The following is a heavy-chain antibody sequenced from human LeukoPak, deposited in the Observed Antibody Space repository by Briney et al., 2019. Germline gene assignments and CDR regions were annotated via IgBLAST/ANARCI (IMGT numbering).Heavy chain of an antibody. V-gene: IGHV1-69*13. CDR1: GGTFSSYA. J-gene: IGHJ4*02. D-gene: IGHD6-19*01. CDR2: IIPIFGTA. CDR3: ARVEHYSSGWYGGHY. Sequence: SVKVSCKASGGTFSSYAISWVRQAPGQGLEWMGGIIPIFGTANYAQKFQGRVTITADESRSTAYMELSSLRSEDTAVYYCARVEHYSSGWYGGHYWGQGTLVTVSS.